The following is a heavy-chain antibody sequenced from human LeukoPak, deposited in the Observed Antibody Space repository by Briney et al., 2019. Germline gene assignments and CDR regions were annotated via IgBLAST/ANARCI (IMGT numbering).Heavy chain of an antibody. CDR3: ARTVTDP. V-gene: IGHV3-9*01. CDR2: ISWNSGSI. D-gene: IGHD4-23*01. Sequence: GRSLRLSCAASGFTFDDYAMHWVRQAPGKGLEWVSGISWNSGSIGYADSVKGRFTISRDNAKNSLYLQMNSLRAEDTAVYYCARTVTDPWGQGTLVTVSS. CDR1: GFTFDDYA. J-gene: IGHJ5*02.